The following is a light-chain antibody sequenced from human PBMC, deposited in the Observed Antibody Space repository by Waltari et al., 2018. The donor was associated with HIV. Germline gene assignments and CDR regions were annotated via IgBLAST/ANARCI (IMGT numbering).Light chain of an antibody. CDR2: KAS. Sequence: DIQMTQSPSTLSASVGDRVTTTCRASRSISAWLAWYQQKQGKAPNLLIYKASTLESGVPSRFSGSGSGTEFTLTIASLQPDDFATYYCHHYYTPMWTFGQGTKVEIK. J-gene: IGKJ1*01. V-gene: IGKV1-5*03. CDR3: HHYYTPMWT. CDR1: RSISAW.